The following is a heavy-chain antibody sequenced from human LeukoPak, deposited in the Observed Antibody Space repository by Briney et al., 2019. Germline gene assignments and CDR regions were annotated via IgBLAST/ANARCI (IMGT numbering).Heavy chain of an antibody. J-gene: IGHJ6*03. V-gene: IGHV3-23*01. CDR3: AKGDYGFYYYYYMDV. Sequence: GGSLRLSCAASGFTFSSYAMSWVRQAPGKGLEWVSVISNNGGRTYYADSVKGRFTISRDSSKNTLYLQMNSPRAEDTAVYYCAKGDYGFYYYYYMDVWGKGTTVTVSS. CDR1: GFTFSSYA. D-gene: IGHD4-17*01. CDR2: ISNNGGRT.